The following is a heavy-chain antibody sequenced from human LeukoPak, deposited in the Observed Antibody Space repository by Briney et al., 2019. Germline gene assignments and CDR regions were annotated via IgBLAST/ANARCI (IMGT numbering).Heavy chain of an antibody. D-gene: IGHD5-24*01. V-gene: IGHV3-23*01. CDR3: AKDYSAYNYLADFDY. CDR2: ISGSGGT. Sequence: GGSLRLSCAASGFTFNSYDMSWVRQAPGKGLEWVSAISGSGGTYYAESVKGRFTVSRDNSNNTLYLQMDGMRAEDTAVYYCAKDYSAYNYLADFDYRGQGTLVTVSS. CDR1: GFTFNSYD. J-gene: IGHJ4*02.